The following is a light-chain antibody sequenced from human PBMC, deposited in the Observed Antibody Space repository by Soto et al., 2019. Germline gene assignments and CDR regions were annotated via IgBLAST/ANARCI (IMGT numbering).Light chain of an antibody. CDR3: QQRKYWPPLT. CDR2: DAS. CDR1: QSVDIY. Sequence: ETVLTQSPATLSLSPGERATLSCRASQSVDIYLAWYQQKPGQAPRLLIYDASNRATGIPAMFSGSGSGTDFTLTISSLEPEDFAVYYCQQRKYWPPLTFGQGTRLEIK. J-gene: IGKJ5*01. V-gene: IGKV3-11*01.